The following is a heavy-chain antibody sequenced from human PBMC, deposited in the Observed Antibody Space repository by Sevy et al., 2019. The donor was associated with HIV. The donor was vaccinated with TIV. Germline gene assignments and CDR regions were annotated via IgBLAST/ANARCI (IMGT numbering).Heavy chain of an antibody. Sequence: GGSLRLSCAASRFTFSNFWMTWVRQAPRKGLEWVANIKQDGSEKYYVDSVRGRFTISRDNAKNSLYLQMNSLRAEDTAVYYCARWRTAITAFDIWGQGTMVTVSS. CDR1: RFTFSNFW. CDR2: IKQDGSEK. D-gene: IGHD5-18*01. V-gene: IGHV3-7*01. CDR3: ARWRTAITAFDI. J-gene: IGHJ3*02.